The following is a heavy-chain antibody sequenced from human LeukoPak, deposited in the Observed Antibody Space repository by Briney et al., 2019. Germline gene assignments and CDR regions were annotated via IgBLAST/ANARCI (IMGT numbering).Heavy chain of an antibody. D-gene: IGHD3-22*01. CDR3: AQSRITMIVEEYYFDY. CDR2: INPSGGST. CDR1: GYTFTSYY. V-gene: IGHV1-46*01. Sequence: GASVKVSCKASGYTFTSYYMHWVRQAPGQGLEGMGIINPSGGSTIYAQKFQGRVTITTDESTSTAYMELSRLRSEDTAVYYCAQSRITMIVEEYYFDYWGQGTLVTVSS. J-gene: IGHJ4*02.